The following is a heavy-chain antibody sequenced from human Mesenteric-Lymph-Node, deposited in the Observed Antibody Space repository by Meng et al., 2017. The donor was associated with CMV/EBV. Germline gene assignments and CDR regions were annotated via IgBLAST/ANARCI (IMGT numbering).Heavy chain of an antibody. D-gene: IGHD2-2*01. CDR1: GFTLSNYW. CDR2: MNGDGSST. J-gene: IGHJ4*02. CDR3: ARDGSSRGLDYFDY. Sequence: GGSLRLSCAASGFTLSNYWMHWVRQGPGKGLVWVSRMNGDGSSTTYADSVKGRFTISRDNTKNTLYLHMSNLRAEDTAVYYCARDGSSRGLDYFDYWGQGTLVTVSS. V-gene: IGHV3-74*01.